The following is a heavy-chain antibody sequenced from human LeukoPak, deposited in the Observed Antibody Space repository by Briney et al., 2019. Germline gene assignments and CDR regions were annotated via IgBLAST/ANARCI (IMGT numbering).Heavy chain of an antibody. CDR2: ISGSGGST. V-gene: IGHV3-23*01. CDR1: GFTFSSYG. Sequence: GGSLRLSCAASGFTFSSYGMSWVRQAPGKGLEWVSAISGSGGSTYYADSVKGRFTISRDNSKNTLYLQMNSLRAEDTAVYYCARVSPLNYYDSSGPEYYFDYWGLGTLVTVSS. J-gene: IGHJ4*02. D-gene: IGHD3-22*01. CDR3: ARVSPLNYYDSSGPEYYFDY.